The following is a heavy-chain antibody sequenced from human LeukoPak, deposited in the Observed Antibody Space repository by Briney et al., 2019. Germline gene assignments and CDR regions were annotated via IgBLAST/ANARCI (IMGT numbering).Heavy chain of an antibody. Sequence: GGSLRLSCVASGFTFSSYALSWVRQAPGKGLDCVSVISGSDGYTYYADSVKGRFTISRDTSKNTLYLQMNSLRAEDTAVYYCARAMGYDFFLDGFDPWGQGTLVTVSS. CDR1: GFTFSSYA. CDR2: ISGSDGYT. D-gene: IGHD3-3*01. V-gene: IGHV3-23*01. J-gene: IGHJ5*02. CDR3: ARAMGYDFFLDGFDP.